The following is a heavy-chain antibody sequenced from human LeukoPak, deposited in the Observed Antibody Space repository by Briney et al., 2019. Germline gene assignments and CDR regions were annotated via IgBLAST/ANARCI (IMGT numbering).Heavy chain of an antibody. J-gene: IGHJ5*02. V-gene: IGHV4-34*01. CDR1: GGSFSGYH. CDR3: ARGPTYYYGSGSYYTRWFDP. D-gene: IGHD3-10*01. CDR2: INHSGST. Sequence: RPSETLSLTCAVYGGSFSGYHWSWIRQPPGRGLEWIGEINHSGSTNYNPSLKSRVTISVDTSKNQFSLKLSSVTAADTAVYYCARGPTYYYGSGSYYTRWFDPWGQGTLVTVSS.